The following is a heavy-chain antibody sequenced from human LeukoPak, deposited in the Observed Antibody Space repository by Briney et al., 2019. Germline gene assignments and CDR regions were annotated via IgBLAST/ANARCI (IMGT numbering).Heavy chain of an antibody. J-gene: IGHJ5*02. CDR2: INPNSGGT. V-gene: IGHV1-2*02. CDR1: GYTFTGYY. Sequence: ASVKVSCKASGYTFTGYYMHWVRQAPGQGLEWMGWINPNSGGTSYAQKFQGRVTMTRDTSTSTVYMELSSLRSEDTAVYYCARDLAKGYCSSSSCSNWFDPWGQGTLVTVSS. CDR3: ARDLAKGYCSSSSCSNWFDP. D-gene: IGHD2-2*01.